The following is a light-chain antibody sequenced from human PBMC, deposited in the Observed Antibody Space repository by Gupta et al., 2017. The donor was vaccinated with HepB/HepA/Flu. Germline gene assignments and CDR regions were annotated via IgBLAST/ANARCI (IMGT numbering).Light chain of an antibody. J-gene: IGKJ4*01. CDR3: QQYYGTPLT. CDR1: QSVLYSSNNKNY. CDR2: WAS. V-gene: IGKV4-1*01. Sequence: DIVMTQSPDSLAVSLGERATINCKSSQSVLYSSNNKNYLAWYQQKLGQPPKLLIYWASTRESGVPDRFSGSGSGTDFTLTISNLQAEDVAVYYCQQYYGTPLTFGGGTKVEIK.